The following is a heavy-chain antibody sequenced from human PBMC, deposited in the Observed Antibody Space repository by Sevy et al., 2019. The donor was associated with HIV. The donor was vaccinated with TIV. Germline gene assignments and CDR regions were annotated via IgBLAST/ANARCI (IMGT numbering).Heavy chain of an antibody. CDR1: CGXITSLY. CDR2: IYYNGHI. CDR3: AGXNAWGXXXX. D-gene: IGHD1-26*01. J-gene: IGHJ4*02. V-gene: IGHV4-59*08. Sequence: SETLSLTCTVSCGXITSLYWNWIRQPPGKGLEWIANIYYNGHINYNPSLKSRVTLSLDTSKNQFSLRLSSVTAADTAMYYCAGXNAWGXXXXXGQGTLVXVSS.